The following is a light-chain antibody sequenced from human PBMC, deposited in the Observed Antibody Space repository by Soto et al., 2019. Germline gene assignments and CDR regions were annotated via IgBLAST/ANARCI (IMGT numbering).Light chain of an antibody. CDR2: DAS. J-gene: IGKJ4*01. CDR3: QQRTNWQELT. Sequence: EIVLTQSPATMSLSPGESATLSCRASQSVSSYLAWYQQKPGQAPRLLIYDASNRATGIPARVSGSVSGTDFTLTISSLEPEDFVVYYCQQRTNWQELTFGGGNKVEIK. CDR1: QSVSSY. V-gene: IGKV3-11*01.